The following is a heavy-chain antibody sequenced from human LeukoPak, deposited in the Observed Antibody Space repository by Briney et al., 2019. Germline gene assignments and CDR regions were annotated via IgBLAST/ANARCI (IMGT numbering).Heavy chain of an antibody. Sequence: ASVKVSCKASGYTFTGYYLHWVRQAPGQGLEWMGWIIPDSGDTDSAENLQGRVTMTRGTSISTAYMDLSGLTSDDTAVYYCARGRVYYGSRYYYGMDVWGQGTTVTVSS. CDR2: IIPDSGDT. CDR3: ARGRVYYGSRYYYGMDV. D-gene: IGHD3-10*01. J-gene: IGHJ6*02. V-gene: IGHV1-2*02. CDR1: GYTFTGYY.